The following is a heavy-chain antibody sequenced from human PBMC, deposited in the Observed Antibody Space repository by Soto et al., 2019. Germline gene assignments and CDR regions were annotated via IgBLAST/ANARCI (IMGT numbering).Heavy chain of an antibody. CDR3: TTERDGYNYYYYGMDV. J-gene: IGHJ6*02. CDR1: GFTFSNAW. V-gene: IGHV3-15*01. CDR2: IKSKTDGGTT. D-gene: IGHD5-12*01. Sequence: GGSLRLSCAASGFTFSNAWMSWVRQAPGKGLEWVGRIKSKTDGGTTDYAAPVKGRFTISRDDSKNTLYLQMNSLKTEDTAVYYCTTERDGYNYYYYGMDVWGQGTTVTVSS.